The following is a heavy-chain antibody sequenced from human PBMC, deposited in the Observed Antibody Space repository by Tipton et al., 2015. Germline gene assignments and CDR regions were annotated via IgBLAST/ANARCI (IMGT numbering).Heavy chain of an antibody. CDR2: IYSSATT. V-gene: IGHV4-61*08. D-gene: IGHD5-12*01. Sequence: TLSLTCSVSGASDSEFDYFWNWIRQPLGKGLEWIGYIYSSATTSYSSALRSRVTISVDTSKNQFSLNLRSVTAADTAVYFCAKTHGAYDWYLDHWGQGTLVTVSS. CDR1: GASDSEFDYF. CDR3: AKTHGAYDWYLDH. J-gene: IGHJ4*02.